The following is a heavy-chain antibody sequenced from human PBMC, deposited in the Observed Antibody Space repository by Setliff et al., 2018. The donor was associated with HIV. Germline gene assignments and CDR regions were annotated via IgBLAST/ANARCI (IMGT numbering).Heavy chain of an antibody. J-gene: IGHJ4*02. V-gene: IGHV4-59*08. Sequence: SETLSLTCTVSGGSISSYYWNWIRQPPGKGLEWIGYIYYSGVTNYNPSPKSRVTISLDTSKNQFSLKLSSVTAADTAVYYCARGGVLRYFDWAYWGQGTLVTVSS. CDR1: GGSISSYY. CDR3: ARGGVLRYFDWAY. CDR2: IYYSGVT. D-gene: IGHD3-9*01.